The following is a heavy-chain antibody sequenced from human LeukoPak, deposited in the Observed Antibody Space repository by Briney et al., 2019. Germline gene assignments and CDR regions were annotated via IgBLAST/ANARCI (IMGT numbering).Heavy chain of an antibody. CDR2: ISYDGSNK. CDR1: GFTFSSYA. D-gene: IGHD6-19*01. V-gene: IGHV3-30-3*01. Sequence: GRSLRLSCAASGFTFSSYAMHWVRQAPGKGLEWVAVISYDGSNKYYADSVEGRFTISRDNSKNTLYLQMNSLRAEDTAVYYCARVGSGWYDGHDDAFDIWGQGTMVTVSS. CDR3: ARVGSGWYDGHDDAFDI. J-gene: IGHJ3*02.